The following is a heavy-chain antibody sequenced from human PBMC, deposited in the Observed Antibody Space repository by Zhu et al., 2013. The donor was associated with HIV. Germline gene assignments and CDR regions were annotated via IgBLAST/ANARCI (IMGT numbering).Heavy chain of an antibody. D-gene: IGHD3-10*01. V-gene: IGHV3-48*03. CDR3: ARDWRPGDDAFDI. Sequence: EVQLVGSGGGLVQAGGSLRLACAASGFTFGSYEMNWVRQAPGKGLEWVSYISSSGTTIYYADSVKGRFTISRDNAKNSLYLQMNSLRAEDTAVYYCARDWRPGDDAFDIWGQGTMVTVSS. CDR1: GFTFGSYE. J-gene: IGHJ3*02. CDR2: ISSSGTTI.